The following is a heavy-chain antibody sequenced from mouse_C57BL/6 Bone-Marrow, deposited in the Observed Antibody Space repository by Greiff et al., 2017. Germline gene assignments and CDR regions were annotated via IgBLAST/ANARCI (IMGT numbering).Heavy chain of an antibody. V-gene: IGHV5-4*01. CDR2: ISDGGSYT. D-gene: IGHD1-1*01. Sequence: EVQRVESGGGLVKPGGSLKLSCAASGFTFSSYAMSWVRQTPEKRLEWVATISDGGSYTYYPDNVKGRFTISRDNAKNNLYLQLSHLKSEDTAMYYCARLTVVAYYFDSWGQGATLTVSS. J-gene: IGHJ2*01. CDR3: ARLTVVAYYFDS. CDR1: GFTFSSYA.